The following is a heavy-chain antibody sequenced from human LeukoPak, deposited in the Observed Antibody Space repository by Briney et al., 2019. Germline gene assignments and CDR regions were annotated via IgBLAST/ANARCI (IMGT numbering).Heavy chain of an antibody. J-gene: IGHJ4*02. CDR1: GGSIRSSYYY. D-gene: IGHD3-16*01. Sequence: SETLSLTCTVSGGSIRSSYYYWGWIRQPPGKGLEWIGSIYDSGSTYYNPSLKSRVTISVDKSKNQFSLKLSSVTAADTAVYYCAREDGGYFDYWGQGTLVTVSS. CDR3: AREDGGYFDY. CDR2: IYDSGST. V-gene: IGHV4-39*07.